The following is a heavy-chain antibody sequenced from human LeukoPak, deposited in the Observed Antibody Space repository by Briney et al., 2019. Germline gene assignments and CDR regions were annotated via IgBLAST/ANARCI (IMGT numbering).Heavy chain of an antibody. CDR2: ISGTGGST. J-gene: IGHJ4*02. CDR3: AKVVAGNIDYYFDY. D-gene: IGHD2/OR15-2a*01. Sequence: GGSLRLSCAASGFTFSNYAMSWVRQAPGKGLEWVAGISGTGGSTHYADSVKGRFTISRDNSKNTVYLQMRNLGVEHTAVYYCAKVVAGNIDYYFDYWGQGILVAVSS. CDR1: GFTFSNYA. V-gene: IGHV3-23*01.